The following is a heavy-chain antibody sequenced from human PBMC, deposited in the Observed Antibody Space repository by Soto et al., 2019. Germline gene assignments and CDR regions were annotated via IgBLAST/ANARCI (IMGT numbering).Heavy chain of an antibody. Sequence: QVQLVQSGAEVKKPGSSVKVSCKASGGTFSSYAISWVRQAPGQGLEWMGGIVPIFGTANYEQKFQGKVTITADEAARTAYMGLGSPRAADTGAHCRAVGGGQLVEEGIGYWGQGTLVTVSS. V-gene: IGHV1-69*12. J-gene: IGHJ4*02. CDR2: IVPIFGTA. CDR3: AVGGGQLVEEGIGY. D-gene: IGHD6-6*01. CDR1: GGTFSSYA.